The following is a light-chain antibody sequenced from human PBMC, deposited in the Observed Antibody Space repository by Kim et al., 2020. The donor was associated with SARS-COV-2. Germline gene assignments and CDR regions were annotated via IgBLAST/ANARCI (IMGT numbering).Light chain of an antibody. J-gene: IGLJ1*01. CDR2: EEN. CDR1: SHRNYY. V-gene: IGLV3-19*01. CDR3: HYRVSSAKEYV. Sequence: AVEQPVRIAGEGDSHRNYYASCYKQRPEQAPLRVVYEENNRPAGIPDRFSGSSSGNTASLTITGAQAEDEADYYCHYRVSSAKEYVFGPGTKVTVL.